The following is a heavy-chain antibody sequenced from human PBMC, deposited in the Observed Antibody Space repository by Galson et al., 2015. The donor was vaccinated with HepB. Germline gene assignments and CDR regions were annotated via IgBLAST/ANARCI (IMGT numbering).Heavy chain of an antibody. D-gene: IGHD6-19*01. V-gene: IGHV3-33*01. CDR1: GFTFSSYS. CDR3: AREGGSGWYIVY. J-gene: IGHJ4*02. CDR2: IWYDGSNK. Sequence: SLRLSCAASGFTFSSYSMHWVRQAPGKGLEWVAVIWYDGSNKYYADSVKGRFTISRDNSKNTLYLQMNSLRAEDTAVYYCAREGGSGWYIVYWGQGTLVTVSS.